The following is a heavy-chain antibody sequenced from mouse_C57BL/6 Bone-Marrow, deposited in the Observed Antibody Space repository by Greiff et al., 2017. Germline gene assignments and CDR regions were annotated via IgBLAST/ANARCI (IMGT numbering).Heavy chain of an antibody. V-gene: IGHV1-55*01. CDR2: IYPGSGST. Sequence: QVQLQQPGAELVKPGASVKMSCKASGYTFTSYWITWVKQRPGQGLEWIGDIYPGSGSTNYNEKLKSQATRTVEPSSSTAYMQLSSLTSEDSAVYYCARYRYGSSVYYYAMDYWGQGTSVTVSS. CDR3: ARYRYGSSVYYYAMDY. CDR1: GYTFTSYW. J-gene: IGHJ4*01. D-gene: IGHD1-1*01.